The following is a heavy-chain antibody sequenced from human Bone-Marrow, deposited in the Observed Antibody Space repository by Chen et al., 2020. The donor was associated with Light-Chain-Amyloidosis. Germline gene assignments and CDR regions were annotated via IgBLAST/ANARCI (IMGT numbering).Heavy chain of an antibody. CDR1: GYTFPNYW. CDR3: ARRRDGYNFDY. Sequence: EVQLEQSGPEVKKPGESLKISCKGSGYTFPNYWIGWVRQMPGKGMEWMGVIYPDYSDARYSPSFDGQVTISADKSITTAYLQWMSLKASDTAMYYCARRRDGYNFDYWGQGTLVTVSS. D-gene: IGHD5-12*01. J-gene: IGHJ4*02. CDR2: IYPDYSDA. V-gene: IGHV5-51*01.